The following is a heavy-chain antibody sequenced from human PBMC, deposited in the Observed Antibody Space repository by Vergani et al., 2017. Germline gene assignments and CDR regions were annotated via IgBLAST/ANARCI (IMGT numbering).Heavy chain of an antibody. D-gene: IGHD2-15*01. CDR2: INHSGST. CDR1: GGSFSGYY. Sequence: QVQLQQWGAGLLKPSETLSLTCAVYGGSFSGYYWSWIRQPPGKGLEWIGEINHSGSTNYNPSLKSRVTISVDTSKNQFSLKLSSVTAADTAVYYCARICGGSCYFGYYYGMDVWGQGTTVTVSS. V-gene: IGHV4-34*01. CDR3: ARICGGSCYFGYYYGMDV. J-gene: IGHJ6*02.